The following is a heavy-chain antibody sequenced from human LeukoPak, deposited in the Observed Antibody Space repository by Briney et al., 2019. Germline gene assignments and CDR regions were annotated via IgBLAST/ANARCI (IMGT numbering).Heavy chain of an antibody. Sequence: GGSLRLSCAASGFTFSGYGMHRVRQAPGKGLEWVGVIWSDGSEKYYADSVKDRFTISRDNPKNTLYLQMNSLRAEDTAVYFCARDAKGPSAWYFGLWGRGTLVTVSS. CDR2: IWSDGSEK. V-gene: IGHV3-33*01. CDR3: ARDAKGPSAWYFGL. J-gene: IGHJ2*01. CDR1: GFTFSGYG.